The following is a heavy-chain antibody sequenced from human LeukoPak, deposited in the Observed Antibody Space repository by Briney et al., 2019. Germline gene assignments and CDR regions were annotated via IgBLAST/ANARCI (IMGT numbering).Heavy chain of an antibody. D-gene: IGHD4/OR15-4a*01. CDR1: GGSISSGGYY. J-gene: IGHJ6*02. Sequence: SETLSLTCTVSGGSISSGGYYWSWIRQHTGKGLEWIGYIYYSGSTYYNPSLKSRVTISVDTSKNQFSLKLSSVTAADTAVYYCARDRTMLPLDVWGQGTTVTVSS. CDR3: ARDRTMLPLDV. V-gene: IGHV4-31*03. CDR2: IYYSGST.